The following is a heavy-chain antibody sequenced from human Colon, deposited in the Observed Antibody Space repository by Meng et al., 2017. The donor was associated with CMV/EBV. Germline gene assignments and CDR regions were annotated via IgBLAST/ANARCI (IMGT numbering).Heavy chain of an antibody. V-gene: IGHV3-23*01. J-gene: IGHJ4*02. CDR3: ARVVFYSSSSFFDY. Sequence: GGSLRLSCAASGFTFSSYAMSWVRQAPGKGLEWVSAISGSGGSTYYADSVKGRFTISRENAKNSLYLQMNSLRAGDTAVYYCARVVFYSSSSFFDYWGQGTLVTVSS. CDR2: ISGSGGST. D-gene: IGHD6-6*01. CDR1: GFTFSSYA.